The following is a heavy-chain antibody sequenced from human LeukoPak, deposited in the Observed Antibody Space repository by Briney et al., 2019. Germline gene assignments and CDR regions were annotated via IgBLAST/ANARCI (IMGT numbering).Heavy chain of an antibody. J-gene: IGHJ5*02. V-gene: IGHV4-30-4*08. CDR2: IYYSGST. Sequence: PSETLSLTCTVSGGSISSGGYYWSWIRQPPGKGLEWIGYIYYSGSTYYNPSLKSRATISVDTSKNQFSLKLSSVTAADTAVYYCARQPNTYGSGSYYDNWFDPWGQGTLVTVSS. CDR1: GGSISSGGYY. D-gene: IGHD3-10*01. CDR3: ARQPNTYGSGSYYDNWFDP.